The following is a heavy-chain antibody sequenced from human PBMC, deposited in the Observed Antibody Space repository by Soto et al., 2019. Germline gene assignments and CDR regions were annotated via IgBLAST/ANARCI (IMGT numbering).Heavy chain of an antibody. D-gene: IGHD7-27*01. V-gene: IGHV3-23*01. CDR2: ISGTGAST. Sequence: GGSLRLSCAASGFTFSSYAMSWVRQAPGKGLEWVSAISGTGASTYYADSVKGRFTISRDNAKNTLYLQMNSLSAEDTAMYYCARDPRATNSAWGQGTLVTVSS. J-gene: IGHJ5*02. CDR3: ARDPRATNSA. CDR1: GFTFSSYA.